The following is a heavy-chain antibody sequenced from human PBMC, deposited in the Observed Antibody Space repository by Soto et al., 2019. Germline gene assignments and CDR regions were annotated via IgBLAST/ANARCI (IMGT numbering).Heavy chain of an antibody. CDR3: ARGPRHGMDV. V-gene: IGHV1-2*02. J-gene: IGHJ6*02. CDR1: GYTFIGFY. CDR2: INPNNGVT. Sequence: QVQLVQSGAEVKKPGASVKVSCKASGYTFIGFYMHWVRQAPGQGLEWMGFINPNNGVTKYAQKFQGRVTMTRDTSISTAYMEVSRLRSDDTAVYYCARGPRHGMDVWGQGTTVIVS.